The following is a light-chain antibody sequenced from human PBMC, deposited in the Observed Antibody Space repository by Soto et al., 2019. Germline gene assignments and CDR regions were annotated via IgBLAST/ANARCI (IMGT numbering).Light chain of an antibody. J-gene: IGKJ1*01. Sequence: DIVMTQSPDSLAVSLGERATINCKSSQSVLYSSNNKNYLAWYQQKPRQPPKLLIYWSSTRESGVHDRFSGSGSGTDFTLTISSLQAEDVAVYYCQQYYTTPRTFGQGTKVEIK. CDR3: QQYYTTPRT. CDR2: WSS. V-gene: IGKV4-1*01. CDR1: QSVLYSSNNKNY.